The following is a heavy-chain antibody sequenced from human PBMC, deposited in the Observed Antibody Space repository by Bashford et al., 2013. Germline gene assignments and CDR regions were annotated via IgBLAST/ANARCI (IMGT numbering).Heavy chain of an antibody. CDR3: ARRNEVEVAIRDFYYYYYYMDV. V-gene: IGHV5-51*01. J-gene: IGHJ6*03. CDR2: INPDDSDT. CDR1: EYSFTNYW. D-gene: IGHD1-1*01. Sequence: GESLKISCKGSEYSFTNYWIGWVRQMPGKGLEWMGIINPDDSDTKYSPSFQGQVTISVDKSISTAYLQWSSLKASDTARYYCARRNEVEVAIRDFYYYYYYMDVWGKGTTVTVSS.